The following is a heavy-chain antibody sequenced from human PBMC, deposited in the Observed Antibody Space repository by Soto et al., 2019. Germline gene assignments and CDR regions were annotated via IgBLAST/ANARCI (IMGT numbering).Heavy chain of an antibody. CDR1: GYSISSGYY. V-gene: IGHV4-38-2*01. CDR3: ARAPTMITFGGVPFDY. D-gene: IGHD3-16*01. CDR2: IYHSGST. J-gene: IGHJ4*02. Sequence: SETLSLTSAVSGYSISSGYYWGWIRQPPGKGLEWIGSIYHSGSTYYNPSLKSRVTISVDTSKNQFSLKLSSVTAADTAVYYCARAPTMITFGGVPFDYWGQGTLVTVSS.